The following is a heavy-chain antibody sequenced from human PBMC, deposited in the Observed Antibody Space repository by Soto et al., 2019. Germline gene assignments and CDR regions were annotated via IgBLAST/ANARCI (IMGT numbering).Heavy chain of an antibody. CDR2: IYPGDSET. CDR1: GYSFTSYW. V-gene: IGHV5-51*01. CDR3: ARIYCGGDCYSYYYGMDV. Sequence: GESLKISCKGSGYSFTSYWIGWVRQMPGKGLEWMGIIYPGDSETRYSPSFQGQVTISADKSISTAYLQWSSLKASDTAMYYCARIYCGGDCYSYYYGMDVWGQGTTVTVSS. J-gene: IGHJ6*02. D-gene: IGHD2-21*02.